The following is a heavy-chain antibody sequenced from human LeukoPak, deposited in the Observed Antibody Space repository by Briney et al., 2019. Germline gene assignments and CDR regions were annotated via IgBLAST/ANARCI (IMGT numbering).Heavy chain of an antibody. CDR3: AKGMYSSGWYPCYD. V-gene: IGHV3-9*01. CDR2: ISWNSISI. D-gene: IGHD6-19*01. J-gene: IGHJ4*02. CDR1: GFTFDDYA. Sequence: PGGSLRLSCAASGFTFDDYAMHWVRQAPGKGLEWVSGISWNSISIAYADSVKGRFTISRDNAKNSLYLQMNSLRAEDTALYYCAKGMYSSGWYPCYDWGQGTLVTVSS.